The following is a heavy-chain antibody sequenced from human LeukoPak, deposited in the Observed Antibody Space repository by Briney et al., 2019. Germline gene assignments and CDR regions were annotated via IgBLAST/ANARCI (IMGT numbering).Heavy chain of an antibody. Sequence: GGSLRLSCAASGFTFSSYGMHWVRQAPGKGLEWVAVISYDGSNKYYADSVKGRFTISRDNSKNTLYLQMNSLRAEDTAVYYCEGYCSGGSRNPDYWGQGTLVTVSS. D-gene: IGHD2-15*01. V-gene: IGHV3-30*03. CDR3: EGYCSGGSRNPDY. CDR2: ISYDGSNK. CDR1: GFTFSSYG. J-gene: IGHJ4*02.